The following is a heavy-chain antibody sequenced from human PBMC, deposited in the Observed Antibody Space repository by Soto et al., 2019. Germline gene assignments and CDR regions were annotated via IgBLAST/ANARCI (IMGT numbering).Heavy chain of an antibody. CDR2: IYYSGST. D-gene: IGHD6-13*01. V-gene: IGHV4-59*05. CDR3: ARLPSSSWYTRFDY. Sequence: SETLSLTCTVSGGSISSYYWTWIWQPPGKGLEWIGSIYYSGSTYYSPSLKSRVTISVDTSKNQFSLKLSSVTAADTAVYYCARLPSSSWYTRFDYWGQGTLATVSS. J-gene: IGHJ4*02. CDR1: GGSISSYY.